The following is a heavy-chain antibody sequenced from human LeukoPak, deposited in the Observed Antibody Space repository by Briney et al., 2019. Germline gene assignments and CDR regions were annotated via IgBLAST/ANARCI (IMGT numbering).Heavy chain of an antibody. Sequence: GGSLRLSCAASGFTFSSYAMHWVRQAPGKGLEWVAVISYDGSNKYYADSVKGRFTISRENAKNFLYLQMNSLRAGDTAVYYCARGRRGLLNYMDVWGRGTTVTISS. CDR3: ARGRRGLLNYMDV. V-gene: IGHV3-30*14. CDR1: GFTFSSYA. J-gene: IGHJ6*03. D-gene: IGHD3-10*01. CDR2: ISYDGSNK.